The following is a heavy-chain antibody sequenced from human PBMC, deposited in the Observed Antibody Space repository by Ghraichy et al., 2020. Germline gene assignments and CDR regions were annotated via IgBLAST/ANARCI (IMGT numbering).Heavy chain of an antibody. CDR1: GFTFSRHW. J-gene: IGHJ6*02. CDR2: IDKDGSDT. D-gene: IGHD3-3*01. Sequence: GGSLRLSCAASGFTFSRHWMHWVRQAPGKGLVWVSRIDKDGSDTAYADSVQGRFTISRDNARNTLYLHMNSLRAEDTAVYYCARPHLESDHRGMDVWGQGATVTVSS. V-gene: IGHV3-74*01. CDR3: ARPHLESDHRGMDV.